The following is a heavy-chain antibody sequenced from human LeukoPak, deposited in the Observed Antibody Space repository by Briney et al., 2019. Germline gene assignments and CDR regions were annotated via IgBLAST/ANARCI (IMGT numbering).Heavy chain of an antibody. Sequence: QSGGSLRLSCAVSGFTFSSNSMRWVRQGPGKGLEWVSEMSDRSGSTYYADSVKGRFTISRDNSRNTLYLQMNSLRAEDTAVYSCARGGQGAFEYWGQGTLVTVSS. CDR3: ARGGQGAFEY. CDR1: GFTFSSNS. J-gene: IGHJ4*02. V-gene: IGHV3-23*01. D-gene: IGHD3-16*01. CDR2: MSDRSGST.